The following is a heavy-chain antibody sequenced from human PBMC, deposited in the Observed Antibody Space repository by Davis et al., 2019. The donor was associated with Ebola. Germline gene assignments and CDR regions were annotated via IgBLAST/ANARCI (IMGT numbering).Heavy chain of an antibody. D-gene: IGHD1-1*01. CDR2: IKEDGSEK. CDR1: GFTFNSYR. V-gene: IGHV3-7*03. CDR3: ARGYWNFDQ. J-gene: IGHJ4*02. Sequence: PGGSLRLSCAASGFTFNSYRMTWVRQAPGKGLEWVANIKEDGSEKYYVDSVKGRFTISRDNAKNSVFLQMSSLRADDTAVYYCARGYWNFDQWGQGTLVTVSS.